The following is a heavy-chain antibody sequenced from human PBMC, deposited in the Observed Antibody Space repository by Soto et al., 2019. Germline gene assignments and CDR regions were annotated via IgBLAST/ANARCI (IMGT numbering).Heavy chain of an antibody. V-gene: IGHV3-23*01. D-gene: IGHD3-10*01. CDR2: ISGSGGST. CDR3: AKMKTEGTMVRGVSNWYFDL. CDR1: GFTFSIYA. J-gene: IGHJ2*01. Sequence: GGSLRLSCAASGFTFSIYAMSWVRQAPGKGLEWVSAISGSGGSTYFADSVKGRFTISRDNSENTLYLQMNSLRADDTAVYYCAKMKTEGTMVRGVSNWYFDLWGRGTLVTSPQ.